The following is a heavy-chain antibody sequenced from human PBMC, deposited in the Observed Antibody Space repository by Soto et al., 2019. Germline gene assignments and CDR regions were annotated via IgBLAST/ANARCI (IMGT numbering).Heavy chain of an antibody. D-gene: IGHD2-21*02. CDR1: GSTFSVYA. J-gene: IGHJ6*02. CDR3: ASLGVGDWANYYYYYGMDV. CDR2: VTANGGST. Sequence: PGGSLRLSCAATGSTFSVYAMTWVRQAPGKGLEWVSAVTANGGSTYSADSVKGRFTISRDNSKNTLFLQMNSLRAEDTAVYYCASLGVGDWANYYYYYGMDVWGRGTTVTVSS. V-gene: IGHV3-23*01.